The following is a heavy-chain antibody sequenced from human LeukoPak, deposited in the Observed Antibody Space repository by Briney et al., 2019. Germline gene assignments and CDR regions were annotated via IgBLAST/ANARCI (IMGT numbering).Heavy chain of an antibody. CDR2: IYYSGST. CDR3: ASQVDIGAYYYGMDV. CDR1: GGAISTYY. Sequence: PSETLSLTCTVSGGAISTYYWSWIRQPPGKGLEWIGYIYYSGSTNYNPSLKSRVTISVDTSKNQFSLKLSSVTAADTAVYYCASQVDIGAYYYGMDVWGQGTTVTVSS. V-gene: IGHV4-59*08. D-gene: IGHD5-12*01. J-gene: IGHJ6*02.